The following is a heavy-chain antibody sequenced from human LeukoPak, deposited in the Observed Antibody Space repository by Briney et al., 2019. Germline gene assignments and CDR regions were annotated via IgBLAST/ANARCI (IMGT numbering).Heavy chain of an antibody. D-gene: IGHD6-6*01. V-gene: IGHV3-64*01. CDR3: ASHYSSSYVGIHAFDI. J-gene: IGHJ3*02. CDR1: GFTFSSYA. CDR2: ISSNGGST. Sequence: GGSLRLSCAAYGFTFSSYAMHWVRQAPGKGLEYVSAISSNGGSTYYANSVKGRFTISRDNSKNTLYLQMGSLRAEDMAVYYCASHYSSSYVGIHAFDIWGQGTMVTVSS.